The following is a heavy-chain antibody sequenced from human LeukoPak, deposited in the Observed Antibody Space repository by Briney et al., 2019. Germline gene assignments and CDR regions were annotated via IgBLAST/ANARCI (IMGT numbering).Heavy chain of an antibody. CDR1: GFTFSSYW. CDR3: ARVGNYYGSGSSDY. D-gene: IGHD3-10*01. V-gene: IGHV3-7*01. CDR2: IKQDGSEK. Sequence: PGGSLRLSCAASGFTFSSYWMTWVRQAPGKGLEWVANIKQDGSEKHYVDSVKGRFTISRDNAKNSLYLQMNSLRAEDTAVYYCARVGNYYGSGSSDYWGQGTLVTVSS. J-gene: IGHJ4*02.